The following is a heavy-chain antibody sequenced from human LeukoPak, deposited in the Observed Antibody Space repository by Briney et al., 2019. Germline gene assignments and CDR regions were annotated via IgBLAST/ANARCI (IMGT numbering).Heavy chain of an antibody. J-gene: IGHJ4*02. V-gene: IGHV1-69*04. Sequence: ASVKVSCKASGGTSSSYAISWVRQAPGQGLEWMGRIIPILGIANYAQKFQGRVTITADKSTSTAYMELSSLRSEDTAVYYCARDWSSSSWEEDFDYWGQGTLVTVSS. CDR2: IIPILGIA. CDR3: ARDWSSSSWEEDFDY. CDR1: GGTSSSYA. D-gene: IGHD6-13*01.